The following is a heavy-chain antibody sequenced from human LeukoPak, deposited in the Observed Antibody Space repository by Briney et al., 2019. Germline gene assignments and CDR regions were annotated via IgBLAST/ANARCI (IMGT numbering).Heavy chain of an antibody. CDR1: GGTFSSYA. J-gene: IGHJ6*03. CDR3: ARVGYGAHWYYYYMDV. CDR2: IIPIFGTA. Sequence: SVKVSCKASGGTFSSYAISWVRQAPGQGLEWMGGIIPIFGTANYAQKFQGRVTITADESTSTAYMELSSLRSEDTAVYYCARVGYGAHWYYYYMDVWGKGTTVTVSS. D-gene: IGHD4-17*01. V-gene: IGHV1-69*01.